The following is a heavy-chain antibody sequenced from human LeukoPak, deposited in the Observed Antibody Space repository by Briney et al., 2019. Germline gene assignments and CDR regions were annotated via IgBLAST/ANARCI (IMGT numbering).Heavy chain of an antibody. CDR3: ARGIDYGSEYFQH. V-gene: IGHV4-30-2*05. J-gene: IGHJ1*01. CDR1: GGSISSGGYY. Sequence: NSSETLSLTCTVSGGSISSGGYYWSWIRHPPGKALEWIGYMYHSGSTYYNPSLKSRVTISVDTSKNQFSLKLTSVTAADTAVYYCARGIDYGSEYFQHWGQGTLVTVSS. D-gene: IGHD4-17*01. CDR2: MYHSGST.